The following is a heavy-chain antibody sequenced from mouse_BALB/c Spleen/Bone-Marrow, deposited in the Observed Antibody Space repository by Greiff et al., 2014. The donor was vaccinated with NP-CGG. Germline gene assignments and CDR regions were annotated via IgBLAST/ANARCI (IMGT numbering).Heavy chain of an antibody. J-gene: IGHJ4*01. CDR2: ISDGGSYT. V-gene: IGHV5-4*02. CDR3: ARDRRITTATYAMDY. CDR1: GFTFSDYY. Sequence: VQLKQSGGGLVKPGGSLKLSCAASGFTFSDYYMYWVRQTPEKRLEWVATISDGGSYTYYPDSVKGRFTISRGNAKNNLYLQMSSLKSEDTAMYYCARDRRITTATYAMDYWGQGTSVTVSS. D-gene: IGHD1-2*01.